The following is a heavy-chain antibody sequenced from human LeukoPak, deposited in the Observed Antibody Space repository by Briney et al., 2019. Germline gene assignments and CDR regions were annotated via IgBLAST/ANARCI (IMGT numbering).Heavy chain of an antibody. Sequence: GASVKVSCKASGYTFTSYGISWVRQAPGQGLEWMGWISAYNGNTNYAQKLQGRITMTTDTSTSTAYMELRSLRSDDTAVYYCASSKNYYDSRGLDYWGQGTLVTVSS. CDR3: ASSKNYYDSRGLDY. V-gene: IGHV1-18*01. J-gene: IGHJ4*02. CDR2: ISAYNGNT. CDR1: GYTFTSYG. D-gene: IGHD3-22*01.